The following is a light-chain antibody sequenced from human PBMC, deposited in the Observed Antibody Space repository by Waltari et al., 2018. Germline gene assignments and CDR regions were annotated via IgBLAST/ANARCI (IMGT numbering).Light chain of an antibody. Sequence: DIQMTQSPSSVSASVGDRVTITCRASQGISKWLAWYQQKPGKAPKLLIYAASSLQSGVPSRFSGSGYGTDFTLTIGSLQPEDFATYYCQQANSFPRTFGQGTKVEIK. CDR1: QGISKW. J-gene: IGKJ1*01. CDR2: AAS. CDR3: QQANSFPRT. V-gene: IGKV1-12*01.